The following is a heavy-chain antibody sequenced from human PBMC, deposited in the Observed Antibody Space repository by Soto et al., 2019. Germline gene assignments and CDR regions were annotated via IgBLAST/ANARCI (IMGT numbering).Heavy chain of an antibody. CDR1: GFSLSTTGMC. CDR2: IYWDDDK. J-gene: IGHJ4*02. CDR3: AHAPLMLGDSYFDY. V-gene: IGHV2-5*02. D-gene: IGHD4-17*01. Sequence: QITLKESGPTLVNPTQTLTLTCTFSGFSLSTTGMCVGWIRQPPGKALEWLALIYWDDDKRYSPSLKSRLTITKDTSKNQVVLTMTNMDPVDTATYYCAHAPLMLGDSYFDYWGQGTLVTLSS.